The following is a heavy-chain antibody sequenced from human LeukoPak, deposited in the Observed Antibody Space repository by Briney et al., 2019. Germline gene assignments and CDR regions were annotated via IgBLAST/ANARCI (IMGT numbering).Heavy chain of an antibody. J-gene: IGHJ4*02. CDR1: GFTVSTNY. D-gene: IGHD6-19*01. CDR2: THSADTT. Sequence: GGSLRLSCAASGFTVSTNYMTWVRQAPGKGLKWVTVTHSADTTYYADSVKGRFIVSRDSSKNTLYLQMNSLRAEDTAVYFCAKDAGRSQWLIFDFWGQGALVTVSS. V-gene: IGHV3-53*01. CDR3: AKDAGRSQWLIFDF.